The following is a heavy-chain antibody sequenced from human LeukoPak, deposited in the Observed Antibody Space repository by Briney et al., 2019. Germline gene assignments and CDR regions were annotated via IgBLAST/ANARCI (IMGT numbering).Heavy chain of an antibody. D-gene: IGHD2-21*01. V-gene: IGHV4-59*08. CDR1: GDSISNYY. J-gene: IGHJ4*02. Sequence: SETLSLTCTVSGDSISNYYWSWIRQPPGKGLEWIGYIYYSGSTSYNPSLKSRVTISLDTSKNQFSLKLTSVTAADTAVYYCARPPLLDYWGQGTLVTVSS. CDR2: IYYSGST. CDR3: ARPPLLDY.